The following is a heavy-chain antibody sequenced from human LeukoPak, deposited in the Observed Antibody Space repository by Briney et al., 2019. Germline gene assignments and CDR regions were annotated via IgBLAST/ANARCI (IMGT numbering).Heavy chain of an antibody. Sequence: SVKVSCKASGGTFSSYAISWVRQAPGQGLEWMGGIIPIFGTANYAQKFQGRATITADESTSTAYMELSSLRSEDTAVYYCARDRRVANYFDYWGQGTLVTVSS. CDR3: ARDRRVANYFDY. V-gene: IGHV1-69*13. J-gene: IGHJ4*02. CDR1: GGTFSSYA. D-gene: IGHD2-15*01. CDR2: IIPIFGTA.